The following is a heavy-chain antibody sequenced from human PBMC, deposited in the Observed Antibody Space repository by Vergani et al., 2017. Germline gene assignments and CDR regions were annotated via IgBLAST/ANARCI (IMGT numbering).Heavy chain of an antibody. CDR1: GGSISSYY. V-gene: IGHV4-59*01. J-gene: IGHJ6*03. CDR2: IYYSGST. Sequence: QVQLQESGPGLVKPSETLSLTCTVSGGSISSYYWSWIRQPPGKGLEWIGYIYYSGSTNYNPSLKSRVTISVDTSKNQFSLKLSSVTAADTAVYYWARQITGTTVYYYYMDVWGKGTTVTVSS. CDR3: ARQITGTTVYYYYMDV. D-gene: IGHD1-7*01.